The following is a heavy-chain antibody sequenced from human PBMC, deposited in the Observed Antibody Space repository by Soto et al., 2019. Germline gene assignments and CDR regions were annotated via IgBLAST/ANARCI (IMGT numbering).Heavy chain of an antibody. V-gene: IGHV3-23*01. CDR2: ISGSGDTT. J-gene: IGHJ4*02. Sequence: LRLSCAASGFTFSTYAMSWVRQAPGKGLEWVSAISGSGDTTYYANSVKGRFTLSRDNSKNTLYLQMNSLRAEDTAVYYCAKGSYRPHDYWGQGTLVTVSS. CDR1: GFTFSTYA. CDR3: AKGSYRPHDY. D-gene: IGHD1-26*01.